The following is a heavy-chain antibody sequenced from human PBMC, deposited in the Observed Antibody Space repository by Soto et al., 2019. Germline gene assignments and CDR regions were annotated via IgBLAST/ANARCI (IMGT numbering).Heavy chain of an antibody. CDR2: IYRTGST. Sequence: WETLSLTCAVSGGSFTSNNWWTWIRQPPGQGLEWIGEIYRTGSTNYNPSLKSRVTISLDKSENQFSLKVTSLTAADTAVYYCASRDPGTSVDDWGQGTLVTVSS. D-gene: IGHD1-7*01. CDR3: ASRDPGTSVDD. CDR1: GGSFTSNNW. J-gene: IGHJ4*02. V-gene: IGHV4-4*02.